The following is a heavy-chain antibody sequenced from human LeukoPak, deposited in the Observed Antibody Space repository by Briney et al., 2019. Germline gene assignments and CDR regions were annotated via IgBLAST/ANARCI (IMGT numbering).Heavy chain of an antibody. CDR2: IRSKAYGGTT. Sequence: PGGSLRLSCTASGFAFGDYAMSWVRQAPGKGLEWVGFIRSKAYGGTTEYAASVKGRSTISRDDSKSIAYLQMNSLKTEDTAVYYCTSCSSISCYTFDFDYWGQGTLVTVSS. D-gene: IGHD2-2*02. J-gene: IGHJ4*02. CDR3: TSCSSISCYTFDFDY. V-gene: IGHV3-49*04. CDR1: GFAFGDYA.